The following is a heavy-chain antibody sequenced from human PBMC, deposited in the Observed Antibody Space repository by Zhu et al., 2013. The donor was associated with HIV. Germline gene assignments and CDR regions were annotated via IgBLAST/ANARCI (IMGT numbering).Heavy chain of an antibody. D-gene: IGHD2-21*02. V-gene: IGHV1-8*01. CDR2: MNPKSGNT. CDR1: GYTFTSYD. Sequence: QVQLVQSGAEVMKPGTSVKVSCKASGYTFTSYDIHWVRQATGQGLEWMGWMNPKSGNTGYAQKFQGRVTMTRNTSITTAYMELSSLRFEDTALYYCARGGGGNSDYWGQGTLVTVSS. CDR3: ARGGGGNSDY. J-gene: IGHJ4*02.